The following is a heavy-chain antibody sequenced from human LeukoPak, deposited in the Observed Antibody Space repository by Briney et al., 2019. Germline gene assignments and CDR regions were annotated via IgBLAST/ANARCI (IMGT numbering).Heavy chain of an antibody. J-gene: IGHJ4*02. V-gene: IGHV1-46*01. CDR2: INPSGDTT. CDR3: ARETRSLVIGAAAGPWNY. CDR1: GYTFSSYY. D-gene: IGHD6-13*01. Sequence: ASVKVSCKASGYTFSSYYMHWVRQAPGQGLEWMGIINPSGDTTSYAQKFQDRVTMTRDTSTSTVYMKLSSLRSEDTAVYYCARETRSLVIGAAAGPWNYWGQGTLVTVSS.